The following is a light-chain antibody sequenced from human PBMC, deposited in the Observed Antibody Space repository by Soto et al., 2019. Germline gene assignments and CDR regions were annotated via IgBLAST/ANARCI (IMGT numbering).Light chain of an antibody. Sequence: EIVLTQSPGTLSLSPGERATLSCRASQSVSSSYLAWYQQKPGQAPRLLIYGASSRATGIPDRFRGSGSGTDFTLTISRLEPEDFAVYYCQQYGSSPRVYTLGQGTKLEIK. J-gene: IGKJ2*01. CDR1: QSVSSSY. CDR2: GAS. V-gene: IGKV3-20*01. CDR3: QQYGSSPRVYT.